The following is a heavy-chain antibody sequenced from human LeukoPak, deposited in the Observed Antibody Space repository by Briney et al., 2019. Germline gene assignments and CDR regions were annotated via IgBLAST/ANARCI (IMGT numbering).Heavy chain of an antibody. Sequence: PSETLSLTCAVYGGSFSGYYWSWIRQPPGKGLEWIGEINHSGSTNYNPSLKSRVTISVDTSKNQFSLKLSSVTAADTAVYYCARPLRSYYYYYMDVWGKGTTVTISS. CDR3: ARPLRSYYYYYMDV. V-gene: IGHV4-34*01. J-gene: IGHJ6*03. CDR2: INHSGST. CDR1: GGSFSGYY. D-gene: IGHD3-16*01.